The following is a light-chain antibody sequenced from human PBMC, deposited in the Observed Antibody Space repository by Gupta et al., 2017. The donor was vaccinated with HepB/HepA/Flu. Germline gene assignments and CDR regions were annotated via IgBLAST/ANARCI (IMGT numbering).Light chain of an antibody. CDR3: QSYDSSQSGLV. CDR2: GNS. Sequence: QSVLTQPPSVSGAPGQRVTISCTGSSSNIGAGYDVHWYQQLPGTAPKLLIYGNSNRPSGVPDRFSGSKSGTSASLAITGLQAEDEADYYCQSYDSSQSGLVFGGGNKLTVL. V-gene: IGLV1-40*01. CDR1: SSNIGAGYD. J-gene: IGLJ2*01.